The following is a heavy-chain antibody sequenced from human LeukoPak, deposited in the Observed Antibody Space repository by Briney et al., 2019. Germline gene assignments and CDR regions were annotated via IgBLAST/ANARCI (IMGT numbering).Heavy chain of an antibody. CDR2: ISGSTTYT. D-gene: IGHD6-13*01. Sequence: GGSLRLSCAASGFTFDAFGMTWVRQAPGKGLEWVSYISGSTTYTTYADSVKGRFTISRDNAKNSLYLQMNSLRGEDTAVYYCARLGSIAAAGTPDYWGQGTLVTVSS. J-gene: IGHJ4*02. V-gene: IGHV3-11*06. CDR3: ARLGSIAAAGTPDY. CDR1: GFTFDAFG.